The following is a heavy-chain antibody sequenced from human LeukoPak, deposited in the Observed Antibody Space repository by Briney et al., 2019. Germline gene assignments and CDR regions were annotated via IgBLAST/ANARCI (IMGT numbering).Heavy chain of an antibody. Sequence: PSQTLSLTCTVSGGSISSGGYYCSWIRQPRGKGLEWIGYIYHSGSTYYNSSLKSRVTISVDRSKNQFSLKLSSVTAADTAVYYCARADGDFGSDYWGQGTLVTVSS. J-gene: IGHJ4*02. CDR2: IYHSGST. CDR3: ARADGDFGSDY. D-gene: IGHD4-17*01. V-gene: IGHV4-30-2*01. CDR1: GGSISSGGYY.